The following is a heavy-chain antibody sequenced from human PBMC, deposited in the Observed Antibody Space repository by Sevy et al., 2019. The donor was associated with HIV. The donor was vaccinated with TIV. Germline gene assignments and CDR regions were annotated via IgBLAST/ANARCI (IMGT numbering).Heavy chain of an antibody. D-gene: IGHD6-19*01. Sequence: GGSLRLSCAASGFTFSDYYMSWIRQAPGKGLEWVSYISSSGSTIYYADSVKGRVSISRDNAKNSLYLQMKSLRAEDTAGYYCAGDGGSGLYPQVGGYYDGMDVWGQGTTVTVSS. CDR1: GFTFSDYY. CDR2: ISSSGSTI. J-gene: IGHJ6*02. CDR3: AGDGGSGLYPQVGGYYDGMDV. V-gene: IGHV3-11*01.